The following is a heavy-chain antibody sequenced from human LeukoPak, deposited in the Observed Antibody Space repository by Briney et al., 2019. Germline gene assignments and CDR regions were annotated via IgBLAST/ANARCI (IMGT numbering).Heavy chain of an antibody. CDR1: GFTVSSNY. CDR3: ARDFCSAGSCYPDN. D-gene: IGHD2-15*01. Sequence: GGSLRLSCAASGFTVSSNYMTWVRQAPGKGPEWVSVIYSGGSTYYADSVKGRFTISRDNSKNTLYLQMNSLRVEDTAVYYCARDFCSAGSCYPDNWGQGTLVTVSS. J-gene: IGHJ4*02. V-gene: IGHV3-66*01. CDR2: IYSGGST.